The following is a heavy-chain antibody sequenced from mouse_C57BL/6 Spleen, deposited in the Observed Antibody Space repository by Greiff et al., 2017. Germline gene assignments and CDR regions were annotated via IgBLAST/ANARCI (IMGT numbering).Heavy chain of an antibody. Sequence: DVKLVESGGGLVKPGGSLKLSCAASGFTFSSYAMSWVRQTPEKRLEWVATISDGGSYTYYPDNVKGRFTISRDNAKNNLYLQMSHLKSEDTAMYYCARDHITTVVARGAMDYCGQGTPDTASP. J-gene: IGHJ4*01. V-gene: IGHV5-4*01. D-gene: IGHD1-1*01. CDR3: ARDHITTVVARGAMDY. CDR2: ISDGGSYT. CDR1: GFTFSSYA.